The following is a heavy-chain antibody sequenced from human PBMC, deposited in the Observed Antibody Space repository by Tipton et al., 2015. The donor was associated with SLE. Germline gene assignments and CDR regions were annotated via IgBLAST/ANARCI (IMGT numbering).Heavy chain of an antibody. CDR1: GFTFSDFS. D-gene: IGHD2-15*01. V-gene: IGHV3-7*01. CDR3: ASGLVVVVASTDDAFDI. J-gene: IGHJ3*02. Sequence: GSLRLSCAASGFTFSDFSMNWVRQAPGKGLEWVANINEGGSEKNYVDSVKGRFTVSRDNAKNSLYLQMDSLRAEDTAVYYCASGLVVVVASTDDAFDIWGQGTMVTVSS. CDR2: INEGGSEK.